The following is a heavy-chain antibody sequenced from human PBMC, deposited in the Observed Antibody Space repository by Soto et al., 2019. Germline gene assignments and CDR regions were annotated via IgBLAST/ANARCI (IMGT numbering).Heavy chain of an antibody. V-gene: IGHV1-69*08. CDR3: AGVTGGHDSGGNYMDV. Sequence: QVQLVQSGPEVKKPWSSVKVSCKTSGGTLSSYSISWVRQAPGQGLEWVGRIITFVGKANVAQQFQGRVTITADRSTETTYMELRRLTSDDTAVYYCAGVTGGHDSGGNYMDVWGAGPTVTVSS. CDR2: IITFVGKA. J-gene: IGHJ6*03. D-gene: IGHD5-12*01. CDR1: GGTLSSYS.